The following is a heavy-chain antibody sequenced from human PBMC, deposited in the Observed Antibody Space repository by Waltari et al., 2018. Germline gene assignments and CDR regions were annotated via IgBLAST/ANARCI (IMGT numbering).Heavy chain of an antibody. D-gene: IGHD6-13*01. CDR3: VRSLAAVGNSRGY. V-gene: IGHV1-2*02. CDR1: GYTVTGYY. CDR2: INPKSGGT. Sequence: QVQLVQSGAEVKKPGASVKVSCKASGYTVTGYYIHWVRQAPGQGLEWMGWINPKSGGTKYAQKFQGRVTMTRDTSISTAHMELSRLRFDDTAMYYCVRSLAAVGNSRGYWGQGTLVTVSS. J-gene: IGHJ4*02.